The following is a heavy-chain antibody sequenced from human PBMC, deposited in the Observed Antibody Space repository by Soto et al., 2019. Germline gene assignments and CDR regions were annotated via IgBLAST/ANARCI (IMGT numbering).Heavy chain of an antibody. CDR1: GYTFTSYA. V-gene: IGHV1-3*01. J-gene: IGHJ4*02. Sequence: GASVKVSCKASGYTFTSYAMHWVRQAPGQRLEWMGWINAGNGNTKYSQKFQGRVTITRDTSASTAYMELSSLRSEDTAVYYCARDAYFDSSSWYPPFDYWGQGTLVTSPQ. CDR2: INAGNGNT. D-gene: IGHD6-13*01. CDR3: ARDAYFDSSSWYPPFDY.